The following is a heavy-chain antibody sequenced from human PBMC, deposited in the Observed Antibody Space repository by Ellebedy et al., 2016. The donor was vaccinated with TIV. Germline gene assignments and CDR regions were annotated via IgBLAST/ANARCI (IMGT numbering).Heavy chain of an antibody. CDR2: INSDGSST. Sequence: GESLKISXAASGFTFSSYWMHWVRQAPGKGLVWVSRINSDGSSTSYADSVKGRFTFSRDNAKNTLYLQMNSLRAEDTAVYYCAREGYYYDSSGYYYVGAFDIWGQGTMVTVSS. V-gene: IGHV3-74*01. D-gene: IGHD3-22*01. J-gene: IGHJ3*02. CDR1: GFTFSSYW. CDR3: AREGYYYDSSGYYYVGAFDI.